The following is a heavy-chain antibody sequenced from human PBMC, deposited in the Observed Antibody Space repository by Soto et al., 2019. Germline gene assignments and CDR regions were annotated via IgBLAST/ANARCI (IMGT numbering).Heavy chain of an antibody. D-gene: IGHD3-10*01. V-gene: IGHV3-23*01. CDR2: ISGSGGST. CDR1: GFTFSSYA. Sequence: EVQLLESGGGLVQPGGSLRLSCAASGFTFSSYAMSWVRQAPWKGLEWVAAISGSGGSTYYADSVKGRFTISRDNSKNTLYLQMNSLRAEDTAVYYCARAYGSGGSWFDPWGQGTLVTVSS. CDR3: ARAYGSGGSWFDP. J-gene: IGHJ5*02.